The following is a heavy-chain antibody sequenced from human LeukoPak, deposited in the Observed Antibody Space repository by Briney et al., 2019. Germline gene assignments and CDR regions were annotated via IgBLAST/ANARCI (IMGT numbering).Heavy chain of an antibody. CDR1: GGSISSGGFY. CDR2: IYYSVST. J-gene: IGHJ4*02. D-gene: IGHD3-16*01. V-gene: IGHV4-31*03. Sequence: SSQTLFLTCTVSGGSISSGGFYWSWIRQHPGKGLEWIGYIYYSVSTYYNPSLKSRVTISVDTSKNHFSLKLSSVTAADTAVCYCARDYDGFDYWGQGTLVTVSS. CDR3: ARDYDGFDY.